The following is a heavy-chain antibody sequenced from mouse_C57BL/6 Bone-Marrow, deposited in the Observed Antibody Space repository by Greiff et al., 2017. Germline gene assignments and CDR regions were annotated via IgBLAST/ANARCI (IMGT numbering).Heavy chain of an antibody. V-gene: IGHV1-72*01. J-gene: IGHJ1*03. CDR2: IDPNSGGT. Sequence: LQQSGAELVKPGASVKLSCKASGYTFTSYWMHWVKQRPGRGLEWIGRIDPNSGGTKYNEKFKSKATLTVDKPSSTAYMQLSSLTSEDSAVYYCARSGTTVVADWYFDVWGTGTTVTVSS. D-gene: IGHD1-1*01. CDR3: ARSGTTVVADWYFDV. CDR1: GYTFTSYW.